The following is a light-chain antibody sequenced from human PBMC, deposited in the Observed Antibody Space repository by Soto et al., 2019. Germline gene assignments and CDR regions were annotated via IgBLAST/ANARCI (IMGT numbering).Light chain of an antibody. CDR1: QSLNRD. CDR2: GAS. Sequence: IVMTQSPSTLSISPGERATLSCRASQSLNRDLAWYQQKPGQSPRLLIFGASIRATGIPARFSGSGSGTEFTLTIGSLQSEDCALYYCQQSNNWPGTFGQGTKVDIK. J-gene: IGKJ1*01. V-gene: IGKV3-15*01. CDR3: QQSNNWPGT.